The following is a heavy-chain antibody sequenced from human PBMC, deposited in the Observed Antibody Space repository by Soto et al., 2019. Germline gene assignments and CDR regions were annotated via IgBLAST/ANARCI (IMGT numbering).Heavy chain of an antibody. CDR2: IIPIFRSA. CDR1: GGSFSTYG. D-gene: IGHD3-3*02. J-gene: IGHJ4*02. CDR3: ARDGISTSFDY. V-gene: IGHV1-69*06. Sequence: QVQLVQSGAEVKKPGSSVKVSCKASGGSFSTYGISWVRQAPGQGLEWMGRIIPIFRSAHYTQKLQGRVTITADRSTSIVYMERSSLRSEDAAVYYCARDGISTSFDYWGQGTLVTVSS.